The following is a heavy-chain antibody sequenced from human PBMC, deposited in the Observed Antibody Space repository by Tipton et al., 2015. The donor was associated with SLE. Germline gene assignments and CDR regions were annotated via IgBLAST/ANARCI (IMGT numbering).Heavy chain of an antibody. Sequence: LRLSCTVSRYSISSGYFWGWIRQPPGKGLEWIGTMSHSGDTYYNPSLESRVTMSMDTSKNQFSLELTSVTAADTAMYYCARSPRGVVVPAEIDYWGQGTLVTVSS. V-gene: IGHV4-38-2*02. CDR1: RYSISSGYF. CDR3: ARSPRGVVVPAEIDY. J-gene: IGHJ4*02. D-gene: IGHD2-2*01. CDR2: MSHSGDT.